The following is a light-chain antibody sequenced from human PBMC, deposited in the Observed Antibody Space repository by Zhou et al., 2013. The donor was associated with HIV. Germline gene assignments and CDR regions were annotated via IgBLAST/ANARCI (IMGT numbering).Light chain of an antibody. CDR3: QQYNTYSLS. CDR1: QDIRNY. J-gene: IGKJ4*01. V-gene: IGKV1-33*01. Sequence: DIQMTQSPSSLSASVGDRVTITCQASQDIRNYLNWYQQKSGKAPKLLMYDASSLETGVPSRFSGSGSGTEFSLTISSLQPDDFATYYCQQYNTYSLSFGGGTKVEIK. CDR2: DAS.